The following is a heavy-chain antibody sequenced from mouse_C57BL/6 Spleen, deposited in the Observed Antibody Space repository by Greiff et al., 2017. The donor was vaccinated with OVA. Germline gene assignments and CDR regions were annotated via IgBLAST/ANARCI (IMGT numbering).Heavy chain of an antibody. V-gene: IGHV1-61*01. CDR3: ARSGYSIPFAY. CDR1: GYTFTSYW. J-gene: IGHJ3*01. Sequence: QVQLQQPGAELVRPGSSVKLSCKASGYTFTSYWMDWVKQRPGQGLEWIGNIYPSDSETHYNQQFKDKATLTVDKSSSTAYMQLSSLTSEDSAVYYCARSGYSIPFAYWGQGTLVTVSA. D-gene: IGHD2-5*01. CDR2: IYPSDSET.